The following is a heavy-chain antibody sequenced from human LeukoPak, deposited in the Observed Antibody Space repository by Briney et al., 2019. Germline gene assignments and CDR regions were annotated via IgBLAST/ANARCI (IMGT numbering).Heavy chain of an antibody. J-gene: IGHJ4*02. D-gene: IGHD2-2*01. V-gene: IGHV1-46*03. CDR2: INPSGGST. CDR1: GGTFSSYA. Sequence: ASVKVSCKASGGTFSSYAISWVRQAPGQGLEWMGIINPSGGSTSYAQKFQGRVTMTRDTSTSTVYMELSSLRSEDTAVYYCARAEGYCSSTSCPFDYWGQGTLVTVSS. CDR3: ARAEGYCSSTSCPFDY.